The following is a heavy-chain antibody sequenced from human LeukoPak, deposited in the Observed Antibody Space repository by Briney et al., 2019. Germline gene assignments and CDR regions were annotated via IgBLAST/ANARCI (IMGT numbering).Heavy chain of an antibody. Sequence: SETLSLTCAVYGGSFSGYYWSWIRQPPGKGLEWIGEINHSGSTNYNPSLKSRVTISVDTSKNQFSLKLSSVTAADTAVYYCARSARRLPYQLQGWWWFDPWGQGTLVTVSS. D-gene: IGHD2-2*01. CDR2: INHSGST. V-gene: IGHV4-34*01. CDR1: GGSFSGYY. J-gene: IGHJ5*02. CDR3: ARSARRLPYQLQGWWWFDP.